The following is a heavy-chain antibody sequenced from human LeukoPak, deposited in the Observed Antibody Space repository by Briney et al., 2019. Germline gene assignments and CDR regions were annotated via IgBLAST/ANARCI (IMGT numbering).Heavy chain of an antibody. J-gene: IGHJ4*02. CDR2: ISAYNGNT. CDR1: GGTFSSYA. CDR3: ARDNYYDSSGYY. V-gene: IGHV1-18*01. D-gene: IGHD3-22*01. Sequence: ASVKVSCKASGGTFSSYAISWVRQAPGQGLEWMGWISAYNGNTNYAQKLQGRVTMTTDTSTSTAFMELRSLRSDDTAVYYCARDNYYDSSGYYWGQGTLVTVSS.